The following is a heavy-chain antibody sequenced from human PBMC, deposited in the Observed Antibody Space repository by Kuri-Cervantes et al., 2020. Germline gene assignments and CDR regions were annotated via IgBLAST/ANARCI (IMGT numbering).Heavy chain of an antibody. J-gene: IGHJ5*02. CDR3: ARGRAFDP. Sequence: GSLRLSCAVYGGSFSGYYWSWIRQPPGKGLEWIGEINHSGSTNYNPSLKSRVTISVDTSKNQFSLRLSSVTAADTAVYYCARGRAFDPWGQGTLVTVSS. V-gene: IGHV4-34*01. CDR2: INHSGST. CDR1: GGSFSGYY.